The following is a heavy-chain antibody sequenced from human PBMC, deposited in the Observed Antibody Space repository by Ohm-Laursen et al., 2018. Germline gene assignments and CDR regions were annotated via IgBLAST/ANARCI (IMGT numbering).Heavy chain of an antibody. CDR2: IKSKNDGGTT. J-gene: IGHJ1*01. CDR3: TTDLYSGWLFASNFQH. Sequence: SLRLSCAASGFSFSADWMYWVRQAPGKGLEWVGRIKSKNDGGTTDYAAPVKGRFTISRDDSKNTLYLQMNSLKTEDTAVYYCTTDLYSGWLFASNFQHWGQGTLVTVSS. V-gene: IGHV3-15*01. D-gene: IGHD6-19*01. CDR1: GFSFSADW.